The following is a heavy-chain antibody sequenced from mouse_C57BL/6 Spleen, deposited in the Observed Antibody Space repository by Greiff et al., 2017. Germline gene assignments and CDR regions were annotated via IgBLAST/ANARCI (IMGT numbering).Heavy chain of an antibody. J-gene: IGHJ4*01. Sequence: VQLQQSGPELVRPGSSVKLSCKASGYTFTSYCMDWVKQSPGPGLEWIGYIYPSYSETHYNQKFKDKATLTVDKSSSTAYMQLSSLTSEDSAVYYCAREGSNYVMDYWGQGTSVTVSS. CDR3: AREGSNYVMDY. CDR2: IYPSYSET. V-gene: IGHV1-61*01. CDR1: GYTFTSYC. D-gene: IGHD2-5*01.